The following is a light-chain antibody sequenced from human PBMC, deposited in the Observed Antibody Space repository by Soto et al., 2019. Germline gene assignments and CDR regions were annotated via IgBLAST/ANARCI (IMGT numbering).Light chain of an antibody. CDR3: KQIYSPPRVYT. CDR2: AAS. J-gene: IGKJ2*01. Sequence: DIQMTQSPSSLSASVGDRVTITCRASQSISSYLNWYQQKPGKAPKLLIYAASSLQSGVPSRFSGSGSGTVFTLTISSLKPKVFATYSCKQIYSPPRVYTFGRGTKREIK. CDR1: QSISSY. V-gene: IGKV1-39*01.